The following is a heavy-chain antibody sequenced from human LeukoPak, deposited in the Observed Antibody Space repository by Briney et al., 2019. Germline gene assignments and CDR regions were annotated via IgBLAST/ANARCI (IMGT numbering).Heavy chain of an antibody. V-gene: IGHV4-30-2*01. CDR2: IYHSGST. D-gene: IGHD1-26*01. Sequence: SETLSLTCAVSGGSISSGGYSWSWIRQPPGNGLEWIGYIYHSGSTYYNPSLKSRVTISVDRSKNQFSLKLSSVTAADTAVYYCARDQPTIRGSAFDIWGQGTMVTVSS. CDR3: ARDQPTIRGSAFDI. CDR1: GGSISSGGYS. J-gene: IGHJ3*02.